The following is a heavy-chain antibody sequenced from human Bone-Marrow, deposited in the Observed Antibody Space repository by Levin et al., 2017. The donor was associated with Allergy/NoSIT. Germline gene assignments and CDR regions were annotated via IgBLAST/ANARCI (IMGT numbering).Heavy chain of an antibody. CDR2: IYDSGIT. CDR1: GGSISSYY. D-gene: IGHD3-10*01. J-gene: IGHJ5*02. V-gene: IGHV4-59*08. CDR3: ARHYERFGELVGWFDP. Sequence: SETLSLTCTVSGGSISSYYWSWIRQAPGKGLEWIGYIYDSGITDYNPSLRSRVAIFVDTSRNQISLKLSAVTAADTGVYYCARHYERFGELVGWFDPWGQGTLVIVSS.